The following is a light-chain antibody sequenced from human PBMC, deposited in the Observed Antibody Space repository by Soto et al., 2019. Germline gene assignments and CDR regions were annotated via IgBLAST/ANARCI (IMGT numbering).Light chain of an antibody. V-gene: IGLV2-8*01. CDR1: SSDVGGFNF. J-gene: IGLJ1*01. CDR2: EVS. Sequence: QSVLTQPPSACGSPGASVTISCTGTSSDVGGFNFVSWYQQHPGQVPQLLIYEVSKRPSGVPDRFSGSKSGDTASLTVSGLQPEDEADYYCCSYAGSKHFAFGSGTKVTVL. CDR3: CSYAGSKHFA.